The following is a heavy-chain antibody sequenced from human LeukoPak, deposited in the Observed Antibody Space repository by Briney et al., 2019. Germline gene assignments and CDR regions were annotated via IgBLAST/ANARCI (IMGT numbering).Heavy chain of an antibody. Sequence: HPGGSLRLSCAASGFTFRNYIMSWVRQAPGKGLEWVSDISNSGGTTYYADSVKGRFTISRDNSKKTLYLQMNSLRAEDTAVYYCAPINMVTTYDWGQGTLVTVSS. J-gene: IGHJ4*02. D-gene: IGHD4-17*01. CDR1: GFTFRNYI. CDR3: APINMVTTYD. CDR2: ISNSGGTT. V-gene: IGHV3-23*01.